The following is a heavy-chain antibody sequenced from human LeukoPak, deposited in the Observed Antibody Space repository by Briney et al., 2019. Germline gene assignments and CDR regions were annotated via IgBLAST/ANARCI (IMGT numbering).Heavy chain of an antibody. CDR1: GFTFSSYA. J-gene: IGHJ3*02. V-gene: IGHV3-23*01. CDR3: ARDPNGDYIGAFDM. Sequence: PGGSLRLSCAVSGFTFSSYAMSWVRQAPGKGLEWVSTLSGSGGSTHYADSVKGRFTISRDNSKNTLFLQMNSLRAEDTAVYYCARDPNGDYIGAFDMWGPGTMVTVSS. CDR2: LSGSGGST. D-gene: IGHD4-17*01.